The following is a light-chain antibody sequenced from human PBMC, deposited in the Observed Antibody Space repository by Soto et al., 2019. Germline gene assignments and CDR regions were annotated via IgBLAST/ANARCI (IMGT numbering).Light chain of an antibody. CDR2: EVT. CDR3: CSYAGNNNLV. CDR1: SSDVGNYDY. V-gene: IGLV2-8*01. Sequence: QSVLTQPPSASGSPGQSVTISCTGTSSDVGNYDYVSWYQQHPGKAPKLMIYEVTKRPSGVPDRFSGSKSGNTASLTVSGLQDEDEADYYCCSYAGNNNLVFGGGTKLTVL. J-gene: IGLJ3*02.